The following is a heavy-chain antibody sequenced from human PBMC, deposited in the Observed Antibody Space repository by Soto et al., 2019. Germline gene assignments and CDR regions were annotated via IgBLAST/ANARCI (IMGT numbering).Heavy chain of an antibody. V-gene: IGHV4-31*03. D-gene: IGHD1-1*01. J-gene: IGHJ3*02. CDR3: ARGSQLERDALDI. Sequence: QVQLQESGPGLVKPSQTLSLTCSVSGVSINSGGYYWSWIRHHPGKGMEWIGYIYYTGHTFYNASLKSRVAVSLDTSKNIFSLKLSSVTAADTAVYYCARGSQLERDALDIWGQGTMVTVSS. CDR1: GVSINSGGYY. CDR2: IYYTGHT.